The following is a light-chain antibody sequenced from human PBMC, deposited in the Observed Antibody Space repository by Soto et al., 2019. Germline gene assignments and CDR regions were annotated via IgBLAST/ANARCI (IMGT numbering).Light chain of an antibody. CDR1: RSNIGSNT. CDR3: AAWDDSLSGWV. J-gene: IGLJ3*02. V-gene: IGLV1-44*01. CDR2: SNS. Sequence: QSVLTQPPSASGTPGQRVTISCSGSRSNIGSNTVNWYQQLPGTAPKLLIYSNSQRPSGVPDRISGSKSGTSASLAIRGLQSEDESDYYCAAWDDSLSGWVFGGGTQLTVL.